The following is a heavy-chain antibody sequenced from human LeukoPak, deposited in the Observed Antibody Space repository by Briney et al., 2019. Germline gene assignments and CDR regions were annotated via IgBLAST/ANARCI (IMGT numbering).Heavy chain of an antibody. J-gene: IGHJ6*02. CDR2: IYYSGST. V-gene: IGHV4-31*03. D-gene: IGHD3-22*01. Sequence: SETLSLTCTVSGGSISSGGYYWSWIRQHPGKGLEWIGYIYYSGSTYYNPSLKSRVTISVDTSKNQFSLKLSSVTAADTAVYYCARGMYYDSSGYGPYYYYYGMDVWGQGTTVTASS. CDR1: GGSISSGGYY. CDR3: ARGMYYDSSGYGPYYYYYGMDV.